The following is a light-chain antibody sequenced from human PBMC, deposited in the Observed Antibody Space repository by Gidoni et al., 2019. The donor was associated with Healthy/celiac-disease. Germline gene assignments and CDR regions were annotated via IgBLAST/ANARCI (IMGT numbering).Light chain of an antibody. CDR1: QSSSSY. J-gene: IGKJ4*01. CDR3: QQSYSTPLT. Sequence: DIQMTQSPSSLSASVGDRVTITCRASQSSSSYLNWYQQKPGKAHKLLIYAASSLQSGVPSRFSGSGSGTDFTRTISSLQPEDFATYYCQQSYSTPLTFXGXTKVEIK. CDR2: AAS. V-gene: IGKV1-39*01.